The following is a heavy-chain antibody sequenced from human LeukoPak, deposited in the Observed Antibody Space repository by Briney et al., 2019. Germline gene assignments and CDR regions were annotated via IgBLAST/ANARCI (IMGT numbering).Heavy chain of an antibody. J-gene: IGHJ3*02. Sequence: ASVKVSCKTSGYTFTNYGLNWVRRAPGLGLEWMGWINTNNGNPTYAQGFPGRFVFSLDTSVSTTYLQISSLKAEDTAVYYCARDRWGDGYNYFHAFDIWGQGTMVTVSS. CDR3: ARDRWGDGYNYFHAFDI. CDR1: GYTFTNYG. V-gene: IGHV7-4-1*02. D-gene: IGHD5-24*01. CDR2: INTNNGNP.